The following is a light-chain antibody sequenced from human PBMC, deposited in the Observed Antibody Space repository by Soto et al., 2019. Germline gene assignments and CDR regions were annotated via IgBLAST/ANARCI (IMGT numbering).Light chain of an antibody. V-gene: IGKV1-27*01. CDR3: QKYDSAPFS. CDR1: QGISNY. J-gene: IGKJ3*01. CDR2: GAS. Sequence: IQMTQSPSSLSAYLGDRVTITCRASQGISNYLAWYQQKPGRLPKLLLFGASTSQSGVPARFSGSGSGTLFTLTINGLLPEDVATYYCQKYDSAPFSFGPGTKVDF.